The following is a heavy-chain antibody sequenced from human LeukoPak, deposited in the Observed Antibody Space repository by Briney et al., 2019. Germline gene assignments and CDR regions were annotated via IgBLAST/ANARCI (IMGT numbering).Heavy chain of an antibody. V-gene: IGHV4-39*01. CDR3: ARLTDCSSTSCYYYYYGMDV. CDR1: GGSISSSSYY. J-gene: IGHJ6*02. CDR2: IYYSGST. D-gene: IGHD2-2*01. Sequence: SETLSLTCTVSGGSISSSSYYWGWIRQPPGKGLEWIGSIYYSGSTYYNPSLKSRVTISVDTSKNQFSLKLSSATAADTAVYYCARLTDCSSTSCYYYYYGMDVWGQGTTVTVSS.